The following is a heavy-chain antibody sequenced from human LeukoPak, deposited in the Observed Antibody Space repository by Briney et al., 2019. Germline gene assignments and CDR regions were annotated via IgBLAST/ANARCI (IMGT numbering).Heavy chain of an antibody. V-gene: IGHV3-66*01. CDR2: IYSGGST. J-gene: IGHJ4*02. CDR1: GFTVSSNY. Sequence: GGSLRLSCAASGFTVSSNYMSWVRQAPGKGLEWVSVIYSGGSTYYADSVKGRFTISRDNSKNTLYLQMNSLRAEDTAVYYCARVGYTGTWYSSPPFDYWGQGTLVTVSS. CDR3: ARVGYTGTWYSSPPFDY. D-gene: IGHD6-13*01.